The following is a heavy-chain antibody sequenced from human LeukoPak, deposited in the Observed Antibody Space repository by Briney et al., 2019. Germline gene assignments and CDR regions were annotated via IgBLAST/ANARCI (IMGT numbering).Heavy chain of an antibody. Sequence: SETLSLTCAVSGYSITSSSWWGWIRQPPGKGLEWIGYIYYSGSTYYNPSLKSRVTISVDTSKNQFSLKLSSVTAADTAVYYCARADISGFYYGMDVWGQGTTVTVSS. D-gene: IGHD2-21*01. CDR3: ARADISGFYYGMDV. J-gene: IGHJ6*02. CDR1: GYSITSSSW. V-gene: IGHV4-28*03. CDR2: IYYSGST.